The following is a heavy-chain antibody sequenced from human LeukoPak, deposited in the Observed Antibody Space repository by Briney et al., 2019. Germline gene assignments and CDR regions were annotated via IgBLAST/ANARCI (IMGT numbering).Heavy chain of an antibody. CDR3: VKDVGYCSSTSCYAFAY. J-gene: IGHJ4*02. D-gene: IGHD2-2*01. Sequence: GGSLRLSGSASGFTLSSYARHWVRQPPGRGLEYVSAISSNGGSTYYADSVKGRFTISRDNSKNTLYLQMSSLRAEDTAVYYCVKDVGYCSSTSCYAFAYWGQGTLVTVSS. CDR2: ISSNGGST. CDR1: GFTLSSYA. V-gene: IGHV3-64D*06.